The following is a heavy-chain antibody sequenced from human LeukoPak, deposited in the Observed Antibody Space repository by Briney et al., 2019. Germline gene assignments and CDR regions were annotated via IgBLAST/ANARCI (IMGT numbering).Heavy chain of an antibody. V-gene: IGHV3-7*01. D-gene: IGHD1-7*01. CDR2: IKQDGSEK. Sequence: GGSLRLSCAASGFTFSNYWMSWVRQAPGRGLEWVANIKQDGSEKYSVNSVKGRFTISRDNAKNSLYLQMNSLRAEDTAIYYCAREDDWNYEDYWGQGTLVTVSS. J-gene: IGHJ4*02. CDR3: AREDDWNYEDY. CDR1: GFTFSNYW.